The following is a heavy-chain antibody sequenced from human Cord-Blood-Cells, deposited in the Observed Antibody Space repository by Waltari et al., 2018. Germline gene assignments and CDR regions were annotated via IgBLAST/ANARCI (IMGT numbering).Heavy chain of an antibody. V-gene: IGHV4-39*01. J-gene: IGHJ4*02. CDR1: GGSISSSSYY. CDR2: IYYSGST. Sequence: QLQLQESGPGLVKPSETLSLTCTVSGGSISSSSYYWGWIRQPPGKGLEWIGSIYYSGSTYYHPSLKSRVTISVDTSKNQFSLKLSSVTAADTAVYYCARPYSSSWYYFDYWGQGTLVTVSS. CDR3: ARPYSSSWYYFDY. D-gene: IGHD6-13*01.